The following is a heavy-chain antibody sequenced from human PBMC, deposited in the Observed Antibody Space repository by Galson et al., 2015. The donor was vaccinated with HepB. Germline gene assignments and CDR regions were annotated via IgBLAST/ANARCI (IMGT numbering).Heavy chain of an antibody. CDR2: IYPGDSDT. V-gene: IGHV5-51*01. CDR3: ARDSVHSSIVAAYHFDY. J-gene: IGHJ4*02. D-gene: IGHD6-6*01. Sequence: QSGAEVKKPGESLKISCKGSGYSFTSYWIGWVRQMPGKGLEWMGIIYPGDSDTRYSPSFQGQVTISADKSISTAYLQWSSLKASDTAMYYCARDSVHSSIVAAYHFDYWGQGTLVTVSS. CDR1: GYSFTSYW.